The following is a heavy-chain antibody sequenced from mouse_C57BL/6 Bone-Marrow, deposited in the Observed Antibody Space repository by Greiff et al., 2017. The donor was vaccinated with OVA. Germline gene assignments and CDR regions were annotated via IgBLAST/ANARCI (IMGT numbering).Heavy chain of an antibody. D-gene: IGHD4-1*01. J-gene: IGHJ4*01. CDR1: GYSITSGYY. CDR2: ISYDGSN. Sequence: EVKLMESGPGLVKPSQSLSLTCSVTGYSITSGYYWNWIRQFPGNKLEWMGYISYDGSNNYNPSLKNRISITRDTSKNQFFLKLNSVTTEDTATYYCAREVTGTNYAMDYWGQGTSVTVSS. V-gene: IGHV3-6*01. CDR3: AREVTGTNYAMDY.